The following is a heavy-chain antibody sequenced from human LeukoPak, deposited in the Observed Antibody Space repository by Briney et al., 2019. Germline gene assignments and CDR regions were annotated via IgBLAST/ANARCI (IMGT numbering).Heavy chain of an antibody. CDR1: GGSFNGYY. D-gene: IGHD3/OR15-3a*01. Sequence: SETLSLTCAVYGGSFNGYYWSWIRQPPGKGLEWIGEINYSGSTNYNPSLKSRVTISVDTSKNQFSLKLSSVTAADTAVYYCARSHSVWTSFDYWGQGTLVTVSS. CDR2: INYSGST. V-gene: IGHV4-34*01. J-gene: IGHJ4*02. CDR3: ARSHSVWTSFDY.